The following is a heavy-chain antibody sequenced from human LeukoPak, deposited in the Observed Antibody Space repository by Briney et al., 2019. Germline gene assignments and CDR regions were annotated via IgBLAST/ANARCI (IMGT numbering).Heavy chain of an antibody. CDR1: GGSFSGYY. Sequence: SETLSLTCAVYGGSFSGYYWSWIRQPPGKGLEWIGEINHSGSTNYNPSLKSRVTISVDTSKNQFSLKLSSVTAADTAVYYCARGSSGRKFDYWAREPWSPSPQ. CDR2: INHSGST. D-gene: IGHD6-19*01. V-gene: IGHV4-34*01. J-gene: IGHJ4*02. CDR3: ARGSSGRKFDY.